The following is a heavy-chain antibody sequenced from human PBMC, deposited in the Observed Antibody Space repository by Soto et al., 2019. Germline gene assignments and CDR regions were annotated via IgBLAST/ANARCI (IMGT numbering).Heavy chain of an antibody. CDR2: ISGSGGAT. Sequence: EVQLLESGGGLVQPGGSLRLSCAASGFTFTTYAINWVRQAPGKGLEWLSAISGSGGATYYADSVKGRFTISRDNSKSTVYLQMSSLGAEDTAVYYCARDPLTVFRGVDYWGQGTLVTVSS. CDR1: GFTFTTYA. CDR3: ARDPLTVFRGVDY. V-gene: IGHV3-23*01. D-gene: IGHD4-17*01. J-gene: IGHJ4*02.